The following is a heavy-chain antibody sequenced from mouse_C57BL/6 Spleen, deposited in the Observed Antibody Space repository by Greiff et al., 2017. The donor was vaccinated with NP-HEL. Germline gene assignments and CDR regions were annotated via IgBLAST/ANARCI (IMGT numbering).Heavy chain of an antibody. CDR2: ISSGSSTI. CDR3: ARDDYERLLAY. J-gene: IGHJ3*01. V-gene: IGHV5-17*01. CDR1: GFTFSDYG. D-gene: IGHD2-4*01. Sequence: EVKLMESGGGLVKPGGSLKLSCAASGFTFSDYGMHWVRQAPEKGLEWVAYISSGSSTIYYADTVKGRFTISRDNAKNTLFLQMTSLRSEDTAMYYCARDDYERLLAYWGQGTLVTVSA.